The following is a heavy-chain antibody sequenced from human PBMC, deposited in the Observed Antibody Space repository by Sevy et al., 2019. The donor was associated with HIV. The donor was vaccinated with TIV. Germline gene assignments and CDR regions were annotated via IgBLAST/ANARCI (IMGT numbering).Heavy chain of an antibody. V-gene: IGHV3-9*01. D-gene: IGHD3-22*01. CDR3: AKDLNRVCDSINCYSYYYYYYGLDV. J-gene: IGHJ6*02. CDR2: ISWNSGSI. CDR1: GFPFHDHA. Sequence: GGSLRLSCAASGFPFHDHAMHWVRQSPGKGLEWVSGISWNSGSIGYADSVKGRFTISRDNAKQSIYLQMNNLRPDDTAFYYCAKDLNRVCDSINCYSYYYYYYGLDVWGQGTTVTVSS.